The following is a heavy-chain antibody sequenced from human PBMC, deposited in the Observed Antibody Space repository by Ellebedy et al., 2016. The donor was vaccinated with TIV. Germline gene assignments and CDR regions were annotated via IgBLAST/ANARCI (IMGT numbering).Heavy chain of an antibody. CDR2: LSYDGGSK. J-gene: IGHJ4*02. Sequence: GESLKISCAASGFTFSAYAMHWVRQAPGKGLDWLAILSYDGGSKYYADSVKGRFTISRDNSKNTLYLQMNSLRAEDTAVYYCARGGLVMTTVTTRPVDWWGQGTLVTVSS. V-gene: IGHV3-30-3*01. D-gene: IGHD4-11*01. CDR1: GFTFSAYA. CDR3: ARGGLVMTTVTTRPVDW.